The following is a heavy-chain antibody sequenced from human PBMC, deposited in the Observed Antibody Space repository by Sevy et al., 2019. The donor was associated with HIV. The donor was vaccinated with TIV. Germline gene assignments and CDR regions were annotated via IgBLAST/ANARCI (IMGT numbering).Heavy chain of an antibody. CDR1: GFAFNTFG. J-gene: IGHJ5*02. V-gene: IGHV3-33*01. Sequence: GGSLRLSCAASGFAFNTFGMHWVRRAPGKGLEWVAFISFDENIEYYADSVKGRFTISRDNSKNMLYLQMNSLRAEDTAMYYCARDRYCSTSRCYNWIDPWGQRTLVTVSS. D-gene: IGHD2-2*01. CDR3: ARDRYCSTSRCYNWIDP. CDR2: ISFDENIE.